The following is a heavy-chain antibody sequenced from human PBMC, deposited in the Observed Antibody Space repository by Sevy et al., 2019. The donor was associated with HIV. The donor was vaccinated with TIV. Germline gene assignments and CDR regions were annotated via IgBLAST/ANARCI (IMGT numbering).Heavy chain of an antibody. Sequence: GGSLRLSCEGSGYTFSNYWMHWVRQAPGKGLEWVSRGNSDGSTAYADSVKGRFTISRDNAENTMSLQMNSLRAEDTALYYCVAANSWEDYWGQGTLVTVSS. V-gene: IGHV3-74*01. D-gene: IGHD6-13*01. CDR2: GNSDGST. J-gene: IGHJ4*02. CDR3: VAANSWEDY. CDR1: GYTFSNYW.